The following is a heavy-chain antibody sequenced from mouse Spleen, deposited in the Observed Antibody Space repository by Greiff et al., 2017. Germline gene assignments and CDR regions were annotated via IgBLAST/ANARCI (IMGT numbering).Heavy chain of an antibody. CDR2: IDPANGNT. CDR3: APPGQLGLRDAWFAY. CDR1: GFNIKNTY. Sequence: EVQLQQSVAELVRPGASVKLSCTASGFNIKNTYMHWVKQRPEQGLEWIGRIDPANGNTKYAPKFQGKATITADTSSNTAYLQLSSLTSEDTAIXYCAPPGQLGLRDAWFAYWGQGTLVTVSA. D-gene: IGHD3-2*01. J-gene: IGHJ3*01. V-gene: IGHV14-3*01.